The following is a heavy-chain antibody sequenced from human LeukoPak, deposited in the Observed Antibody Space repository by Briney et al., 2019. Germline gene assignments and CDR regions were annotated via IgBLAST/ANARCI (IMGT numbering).Heavy chain of an antibody. CDR2: IRSKAFDGTT. CDR1: GFTFGDYA. CDR3: TRADYGDYAYDY. D-gene: IGHD4-17*01. V-gene: IGHV3-49*03. J-gene: IGHJ4*02. Sequence: GGSLRLSCTASGFTFGDYAMSWFRQAPGKGLEWVGFIRSKAFDGTTEYAASVKGRFTISRDDSKSIAYLQMNSLKTEDTAVYYCTRADYGDYAYDYWGQGTLVTVSS.